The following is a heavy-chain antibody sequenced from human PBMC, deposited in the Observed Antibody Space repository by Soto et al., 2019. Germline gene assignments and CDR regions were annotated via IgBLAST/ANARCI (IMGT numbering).Heavy chain of an antibody. V-gene: IGHV4-39*01. D-gene: IGHD6-25*01. CDR1: GDSISSTSRY. CDR2: IYHSGHT. J-gene: IGHJ4*02. CDR3: ARLSSSGFVFVN. Sequence: QLRLQESGPGLVKPSETLSLTCTVSGDSISSTSRYWGWIRQPPGKGLEWIGKIYHSGHTYYNPSLKSRVTLSVDTSQNQFSLKLTSVTAADTAVYYCARLSSSGFVFVNWGQGTLVSVSS.